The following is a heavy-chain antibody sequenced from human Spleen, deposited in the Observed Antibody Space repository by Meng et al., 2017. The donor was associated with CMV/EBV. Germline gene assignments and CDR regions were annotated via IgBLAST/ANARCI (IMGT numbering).Heavy chain of an antibody. D-gene: IGHD3-3*01. J-gene: IGHJ6*02. CDR3: ARASPNYDFWSGPYYYYGMDV. V-gene: IGHV4-39*07. CDR1: GGSISSTNHY. Sequence: SETLSLTCTVSGGSISSTNHYWGWVRQPPGKGLEWIGGIYYSGTTYYSPSLKSRVTISVDTSKNQFSLKLASVTAADTAVYYCARASPNYDFWSGPYYYYGMDVWGQGTTVTVSS. CDR2: IYYSGTT.